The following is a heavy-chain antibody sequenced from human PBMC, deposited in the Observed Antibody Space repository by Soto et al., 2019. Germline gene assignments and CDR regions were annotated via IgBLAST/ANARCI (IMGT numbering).Heavy chain of an antibody. J-gene: IGHJ5*02. CDR2: INAGNGNT. Sequence: QVQLVQSGAEVKKPGASVKVSCKASGYTFTSYAMHWVRQAPGQRLEWMGWINAGNGNTKYSQKFQGRDTITRDTSASTAYMELSSLSSEDTAVYYCARGYGGPIGWFDPWGQGTLVTVSS. CDR3: ARGYGGPIGWFDP. D-gene: IGHD3-16*01. CDR1: GYTFTSYA. V-gene: IGHV1-3*01.